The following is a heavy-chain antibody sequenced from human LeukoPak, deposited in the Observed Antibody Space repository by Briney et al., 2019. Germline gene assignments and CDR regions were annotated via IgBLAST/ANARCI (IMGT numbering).Heavy chain of an antibody. Sequence: GGSLRLSCAASGFTFSSYAMSWVRQAPGKGLEWVSAISGSGGSTYYADSVKGRFTISRDNSKNTLYLQMNSLRVEDTAVYYCAKGLGFKRGLVPATATYFDYWGQGTLVTVSS. CDR3: AKGLGFKRGLVPATATYFDY. D-gene: IGHD2-2*01. CDR1: GFTFSSYA. CDR2: ISGSGGST. V-gene: IGHV3-23*01. J-gene: IGHJ4*02.